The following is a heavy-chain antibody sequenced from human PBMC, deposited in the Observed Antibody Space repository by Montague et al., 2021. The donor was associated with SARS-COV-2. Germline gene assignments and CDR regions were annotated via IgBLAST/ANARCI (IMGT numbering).Heavy chain of an antibody. CDR3: ASELLGAFDI. CDR2: ISYDGSNK. D-gene: IGHD2/OR15-2a*01. CDR1: GFTFSSYA. Sequence: SLRLSCAASGFTFSSYAMHWVRQAPGKGLEGVAVISYDGSNKYYADSVKGRFTISRDNSKNTLYLQMNSMRAEDTAVYYCASELLGAFDIWGQGTMVTVSS. J-gene: IGHJ3*02. V-gene: IGHV3-30-3*01.